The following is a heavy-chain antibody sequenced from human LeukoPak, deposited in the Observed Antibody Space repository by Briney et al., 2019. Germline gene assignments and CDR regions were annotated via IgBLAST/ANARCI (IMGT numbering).Heavy chain of an antibody. CDR2: IYYSGST. CDR1: GFTFSSYW. Sequence: PGGSLRLSCAASGFTFSSYWMSWVRQPPGKGLEWIGSIYYSGSTYYNPSLKSRVTISVDTSKNQFSLKLSSVTAADTAVYYCARSGSYYLNFDYWGQGTLVTVSS. CDR3: ARSGSYYLNFDY. V-gene: IGHV4-39*07. J-gene: IGHJ4*02. D-gene: IGHD1-26*01.